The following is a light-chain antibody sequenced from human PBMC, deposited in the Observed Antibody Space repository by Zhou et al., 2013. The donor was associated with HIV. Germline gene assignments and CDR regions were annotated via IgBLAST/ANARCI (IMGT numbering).Light chain of an antibody. V-gene: IGKV3-20*01. CDR2: GAS. CDR3: QQYGSSPAT. Sequence: EIVLTQSPGTLSLSPGERATLSCRASQTVVSNYLAWYQQKPGQAPRLLIYGASTRATGIPARFTGSGSGTDFTLTISGLEPEDIAVYYCQQYGSSPATFGQGTKLDVK. CDR1: QTVVSNY. J-gene: IGKJ2*01.